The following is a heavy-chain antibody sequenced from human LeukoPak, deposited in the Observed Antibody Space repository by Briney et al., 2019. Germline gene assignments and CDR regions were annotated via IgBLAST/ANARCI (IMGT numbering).Heavy chain of an antibody. Sequence: PSETLSLTCSVSGGSISSYSWSWIRQTAGKGLEWIGRISNTGSANYNPSLSSRVTISIDTTRNHFSLKLNSVTAADTAVYYCARAGYSSGWTVFDLWGQGTMVTVYS. CDR1: GGSISSYS. CDR2: ISNTGSA. J-gene: IGHJ3*01. CDR3: ARAGYSSGWTVFDL. D-gene: IGHD6-19*01. V-gene: IGHV4-4*07.